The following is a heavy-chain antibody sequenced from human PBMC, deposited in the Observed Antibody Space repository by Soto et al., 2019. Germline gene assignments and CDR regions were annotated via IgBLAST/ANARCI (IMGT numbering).Heavy chain of an antibody. CDR3: ARVLYRNVIHA. J-gene: IGHJ4*02. CDR1: GYIFSDYY. D-gene: IGHD5-18*01. CDR2: IDPRNGGT. V-gene: IGHV1-2*02. Sequence: ASVKVSCKASGYIFSDYYIHCVRQAPGQWLEWMGWIDPRNGGTKYAQKFQDRLTMTTDTSTSTAFLELRRLRLDDTAVFFCARVLYRNVIHAWGQGTLVTVSS.